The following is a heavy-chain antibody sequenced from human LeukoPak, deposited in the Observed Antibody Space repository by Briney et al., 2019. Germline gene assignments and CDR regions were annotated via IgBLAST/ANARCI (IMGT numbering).Heavy chain of an antibody. Sequence: GGSLRLSCAASGFTFSNYAMSWVRQAPGKGLERVSVISGSGGNIYHADSVKGRFTISRDNSRNTLYLQMNSLRAEDTAVYYCVTTWGAHYWYFDLWGRGALVTVSS. V-gene: IGHV3-23*01. CDR2: ISGSGGNI. CDR1: GFTFSNYA. D-gene: IGHD1-26*01. J-gene: IGHJ2*01. CDR3: VTTWGAHYWYFDL.